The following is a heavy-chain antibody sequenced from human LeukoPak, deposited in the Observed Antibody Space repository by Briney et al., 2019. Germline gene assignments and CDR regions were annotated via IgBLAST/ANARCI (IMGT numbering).Heavy chain of an antibody. CDR2: IYYSGST. CDR1: GGSISSYY. CDR3: ARSWGVYPPGY. V-gene: IGHV4-59*01. J-gene: IGHJ4*02. D-gene: IGHD3-16*01. Sequence: SETLSLTCTVSGGSISSYYWSWIRQPPGKGLEWIGYIYYSGSTNYNPSFKSRVTISVDTSKNQFSLKLSSVTAADTAVYYCARSWGVYPPGYWGQGTLVTVSS.